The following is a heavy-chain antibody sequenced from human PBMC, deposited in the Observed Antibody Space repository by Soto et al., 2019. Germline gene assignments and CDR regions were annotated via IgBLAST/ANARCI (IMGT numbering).Heavy chain of an antibody. CDR1: GYSFSTFW. J-gene: IGHJ6*02. CDR2: IYPSDSDT. V-gene: IGHV5-51*01. CDR3: ARLPQDYYYHGMDF. Sequence: PSESLKISCKGSGYSFSTFWIGWVRQMPGKGLEWMGIIYPSDSDTRYSPSFQGQVTISADKSSRTAYLQWSSLKASDSAMYYCARLPQDYYYHGMDFRGQGTKVTVAS.